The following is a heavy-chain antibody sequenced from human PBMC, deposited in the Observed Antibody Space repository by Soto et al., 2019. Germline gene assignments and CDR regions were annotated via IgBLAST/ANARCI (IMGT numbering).Heavy chain of an antibody. CDR3: ARVPTAAPYAMDV. CDR1: GYNFAGYW. CDR2: IYPHDSDT. J-gene: IGHJ6*02. Sequence: GESLKISCQGSGYNFAGYWIAWVRQMPGKGLEWMGIIYPHDSDTRYSRSYQGQVTISADKSISTAYLQWSSLKASDTAMYYCARVPTAAPYAMDVSGQGTTVTVSS. V-gene: IGHV5-51*01. D-gene: IGHD6-13*01.